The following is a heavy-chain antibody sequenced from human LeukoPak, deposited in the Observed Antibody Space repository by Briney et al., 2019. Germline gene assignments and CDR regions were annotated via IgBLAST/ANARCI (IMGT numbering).Heavy chain of an antibody. D-gene: IGHD5-18*01. J-gene: IGHJ3*02. CDR2: IYSGGST. V-gene: IGHV3-66*01. Sequence: GGSLRLSCAVSGFTVSSNYMSWVRQAPGKGLEWVSVIYSGGSTYYADSVKGRFTISRDNSKNTLYLQMNSLRAEDTAVYYCARDVDTPDAFDIWGQGTMVTVSS. CDR3: ARDVDTPDAFDI. CDR1: GFTVSSNY.